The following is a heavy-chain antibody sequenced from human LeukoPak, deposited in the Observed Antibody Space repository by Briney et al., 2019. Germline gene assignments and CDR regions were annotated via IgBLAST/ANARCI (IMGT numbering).Heavy chain of an antibody. D-gene: IGHD3-22*01. CDR2: INSDGSST. Sequence: GGSLRLSCAASGFTFSSYWMHWVRQAPGKGLVWVSRINSDGSSTSYADSVKGRFTISRDNAKNTLYLQMNSLRAEDTAVYYCAKFFDAPAIYDRTNFDYWGQGTLVTVSS. V-gene: IGHV3-74*01. CDR3: AKFFDAPAIYDRTNFDY. CDR1: GFTFSSYW. J-gene: IGHJ4*02.